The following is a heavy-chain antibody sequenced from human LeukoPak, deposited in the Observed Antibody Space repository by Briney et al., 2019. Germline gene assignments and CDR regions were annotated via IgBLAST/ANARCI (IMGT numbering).Heavy chain of an antibody. CDR3: ARSSVTDNDAFDI. V-gene: IGHV4-59*08. CDR2: IYYSGST. Sequence: PSEPLSLTCTVSGGFISSYYWSWLRQPPGKGLEWIRYIYYSGSTNYNPSLKSRVTISVDKSKKQFSMKLSSVTAADTAVYYCARSSVTDNDAFDIWGQGRMVTVSS. CDR1: GGFISSYY. J-gene: IGHJ3*02. D-gene: IGHD4-17*01.